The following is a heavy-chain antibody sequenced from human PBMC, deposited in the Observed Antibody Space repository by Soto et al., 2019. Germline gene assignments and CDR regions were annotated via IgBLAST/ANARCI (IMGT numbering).Heavy chain of an antibody. CDR3: ARRHYGRDY. V-gene: IGHV3-7*01. Sequence: PGGSLRLSCAASEFTFSQHWMSWVRQALGKGLEWVADIKPDGSEKYYVDSVKGRFTISRDNAKNSVYLQMNSLRAEDTAVYYCARRHYGRDYWGQGTLVTVSS. J-gene: IGHJ4*02. CDR2: IKPDGSEK. CDR1: EFTFSQHW. D-gene: IGHD4-17*01.